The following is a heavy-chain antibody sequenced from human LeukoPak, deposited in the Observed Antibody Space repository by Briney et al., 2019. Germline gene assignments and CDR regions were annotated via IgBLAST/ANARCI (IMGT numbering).Heavy chain of an antibody. J-gene: IGHJ4*02. CDR1: GGSISSYY. CDR3: ARSYYYGSGANSYYFDY. CDR2: IYYSEST. V-gene: IGHV4-59*01. D-gene: IGHD3-10*01. Sequence: SETLSLTCTVSGGSISSYYWSWIRQPPGKGLEWIGYIYYSESTNYNPSLKSRVTISVDTSKNQFSLKLSSVTAADTAVYYCARSYYYGSGANSYYFDYWGQGTLVTVSS.